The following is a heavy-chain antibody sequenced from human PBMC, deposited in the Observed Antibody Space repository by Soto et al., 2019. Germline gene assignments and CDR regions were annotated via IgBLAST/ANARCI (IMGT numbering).Heavy chain of an antibody. CDR1: GFTFSSFC. D-gene: IGHD3-3*02. Sequence: QVQLVESWGGVVQSGRSPRLSCAASGFTFSSFCMHWVRQAPCTGLEWVALIWHDGTFTHYADSVKGRFTISRDNSKNMLYRQMNSLRGADTAVYYCARDRHFRGGPDDIWGQGTMVTVSS. CDR3: ARDRHFRGGPDDI. CDR2: IWHDGTFT. J-gene: IGHJ3*02. V-gene: IGHV3-33*01.